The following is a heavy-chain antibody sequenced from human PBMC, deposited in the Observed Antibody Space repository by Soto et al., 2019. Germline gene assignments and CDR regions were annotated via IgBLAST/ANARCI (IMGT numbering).Heavy chain of an antibody. Sequence: SVKVSCKASGGTFSSYAISWVRQALGQGLEWMGGIIPIFGTANYAQKFQGRVTITADKSTSTAYMELSSLRSEDTAVYYCASMGELLTPYGMDVWGQGTTVTGSS. J-gene: IGHJ6*02. D-gene: IGHD1-26*01. CDR3: ASMGELLTPYGMDV. CDR1: GGTFSSYA. V-gene: IGHV1-69*06. CDR2: IIPIFGTA.